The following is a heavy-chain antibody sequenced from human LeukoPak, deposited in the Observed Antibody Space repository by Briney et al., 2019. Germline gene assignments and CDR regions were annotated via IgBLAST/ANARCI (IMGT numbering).Heavy chain of an antibody. CDR2: IYYSGDT. CDR3: ARRRGDFWSDYYAFDY. J-gene: IGHJ4*02. CDR1: GGSMNSYY. V-gene: IGHV4-59*08. D-gene: IGHD3-3*01. Sequence: SETLSLTCSVSGGSMNSYYWSWIRQPPGKGLEWIGYIYYSGDTNYNPSLTSRVTISLDRSKNQFSLKLSSVTAADTAVYYCARRRGDFWSDYYAFDYWGQGTLVTVSS.